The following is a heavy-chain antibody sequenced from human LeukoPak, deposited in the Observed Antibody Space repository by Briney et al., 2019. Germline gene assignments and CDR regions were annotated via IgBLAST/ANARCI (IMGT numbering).Heavy chain of an antibody. CDR1: GYTFTGYY. D-gene: IGHD2-2*01. Sequence: ASVKVSCKASGYTFTGYYMHWVRQAPGQGLEWMGRINPTSGGTNYAQKFQGRVTMTRNTSISTAYMELSSLRSDDTAVYYCARGVPRYCRSPGRASPGICGVYWGQGTLVTVSS. CDR2: INPTSGGT. J-gene: IGHJ4*02. V-gene: IGHV1-2*06. CDR3: ARGVPRYCRSPGRASPGICGVY.